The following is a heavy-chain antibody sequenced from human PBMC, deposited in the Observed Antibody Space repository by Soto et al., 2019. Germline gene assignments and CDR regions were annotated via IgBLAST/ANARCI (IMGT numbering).Heavy chain of an antibody. D-gene: IGHD5-18*01. Sequence: SETLSLTCAVYGGSFSGYYWSWIRQPPGKGLEWIGEINHSGSTNYNPSLKSRVTISVDTSKNQFSLKLSSVTAADTAVYYCARGTCIQLWLGPYYFDYWGHGTLVAASS. CDR3: ARGTCIQLWLGPYYFDY. CDR1: GGSFSGYY. CDR2: INHSGST. J-gene: IGHJ4*01. V-gene: IGHV4-34*01.